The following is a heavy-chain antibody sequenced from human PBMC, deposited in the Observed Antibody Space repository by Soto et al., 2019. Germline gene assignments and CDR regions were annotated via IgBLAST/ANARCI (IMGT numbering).Heavy chain of an antibody. J-gene: IGHJ5*02. CDR1: GGSISSGGYY. D-gene: IGHD3-3*01. V-gene: IGHV4-31*03. Sequence: PSETLSLTCTFSGGSISSGGYYWSWIRQHPREGLEWIGYIYYSGSTYYNPSLKSRVTISVDTSKNQFSLKLSSVTAADTAVYYCAGGYDFWSGYYESWFDPWGQGTLVTVSS. CDR3: AGGYDFWSGYYESWFDP. CDR2: IYYSGST.